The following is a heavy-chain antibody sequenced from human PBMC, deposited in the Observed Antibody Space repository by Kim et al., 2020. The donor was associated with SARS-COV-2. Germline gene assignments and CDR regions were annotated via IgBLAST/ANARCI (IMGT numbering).Heavy chain of an antibody. V-gene: IGHV4-31*02. J-gene: IGHJ4*02. D-gene: IGHD1-26*01. CDR3: ARDGLGGSYPDY. Sequence: YNIPSLKSRVTISVDTSKNQFSLKLSSVTAADTAVYYCARDGLGGSYPDYWGQGTLVTVSS.